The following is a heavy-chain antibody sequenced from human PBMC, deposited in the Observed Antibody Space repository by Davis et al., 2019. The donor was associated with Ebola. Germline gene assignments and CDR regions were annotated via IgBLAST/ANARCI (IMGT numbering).Heavy chain of an antibody. CDR3: ARGFTTDYYYYGMDV. V-gene: IGHV1-8*01. Sequence: ASVKVSCKASGYTFTTYGINWVRQATGQGLEWMGWMNPNSGNTGYAQKFQGRVTMTRNTSISTAYMELSSLRSEDTAVYYCARGFTTDYYYYGMDVWGQGTTVTVSS. J-gene: IGHJ6*02. D-gene: IGHD1-26*01. CDR1: GYTFTTYG. CDR2: MNPNSGNT.